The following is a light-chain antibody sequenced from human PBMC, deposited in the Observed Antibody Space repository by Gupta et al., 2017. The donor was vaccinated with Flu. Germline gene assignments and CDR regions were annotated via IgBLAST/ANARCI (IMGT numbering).Light chain of an antibody. J-gene: IGKJ1*01. V-gene: IGKV3-20*01. Sequence: SWAPGEKRTINCRGRKHVSSSYLVWYEQKPGKAPRLLIYRASTRETGIPDRFSGSGSGKDFTLTIRSRQQEDFAGYYCQQYGSYSTLTFGQGTTVDIK. CDR2: RAS. CDR3: QQYGSYSTLT. CDR1: KHVSSSY.